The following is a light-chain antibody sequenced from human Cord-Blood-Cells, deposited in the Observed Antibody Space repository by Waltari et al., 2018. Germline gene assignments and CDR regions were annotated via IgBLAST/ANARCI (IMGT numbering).Light chain of an antibody. CDR3: QQRSNWQGT. Sequence: EIVLTQSPATLSLSPGERATPSCRASQSVSSYLAWYQQKPGQAPRLLIYDASNRATGIPARFSGSGSGTDFTLTISSLEPEDFAVYYCQQRSNWQGTFGPGTKVDIK. V-gene: IGKV3-11*01. CDR2: DAS. CDR1: QSVSSY. J-gene: IGKJ3*01.